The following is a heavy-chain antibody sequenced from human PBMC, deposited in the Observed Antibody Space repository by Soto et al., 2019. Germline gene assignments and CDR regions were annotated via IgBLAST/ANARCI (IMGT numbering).Heavy chain of an antibody. J-gene: IGHJ3*02. Sequence: EAQLVQSGPEVKKPGDSLKISCEDSGHSFSSYWIAWVRQMPGKGLEVMGIIYPGDSRTTYSPSFQGQFIISADKSISTAYLQWTSLKASDTAMYYCTRDLDYGGDSDTVDIWGQGTMVIVSS. CDR3: TRDLDYGGDSDTVDI. CDR2: IYPGDSRT. D-gene: IGHD4-17*01. V-gene: IGHV5-51*03. CDR1: GHSFSSYW.